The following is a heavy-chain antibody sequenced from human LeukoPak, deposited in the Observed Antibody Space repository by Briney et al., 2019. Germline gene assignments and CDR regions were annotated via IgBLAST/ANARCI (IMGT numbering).Heavy chain of an antibody. Sequence: GGSLRLSCAASGFTVSSNYMSWVRQAPGKGLEWVSVIYSGGSTYYADSVKGRFTISRDNSKNTLYLQMNSLRAEDTAAYYCARESYGSGGWYYYMDVWGKGTTVTISS. D-gene: IGHD3-10*01. J-gene: IGHJ6*03. CDR3: ARESYGSGGWYYYMDV. CDR1: GFTVSSNY. V-gene: IGHV3-66*01. CDR2: IYSGGST.